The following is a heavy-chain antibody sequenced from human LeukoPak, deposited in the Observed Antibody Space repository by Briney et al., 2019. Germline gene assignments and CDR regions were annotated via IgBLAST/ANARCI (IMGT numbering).Heavy chain of an antibody. CDR2: IKQDGSEK. CDR3: ARVKAELRFLEWLDY. CDR1: GFTFSSYW. V-gene: IGHV3-7*01. Sequence: GGSLRLSCAASGFTFSSYWMSWVRQAPGKGLEWVANIKQDGSEKYYVDSVKGRFTISRDNANNSLYLQMNSLRAEDTAVYYCARVKAELRFLEWLDYWGQGTLVTVSS. J-gene: IGHJ4*02. D-gene: IGHD3-3*01.